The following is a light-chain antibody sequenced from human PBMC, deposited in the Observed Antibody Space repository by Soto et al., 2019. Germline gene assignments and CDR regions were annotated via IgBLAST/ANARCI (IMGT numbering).Light chain of an antibody. Sequence: DIQMTQSPSTLSASVGDRVTITCRASQSISSWLAWYQQKPGKAPKLLIFDASSLKSGVPSRFSGSGSGTEFTLTINSLQPDDVATYYCLQYDSYSWTFGQGTKVDI. CDR2: DAS. J-gene: IGKJ1*01. CDR1: QSISSW. CDR3: LQYDSYSWT. V-gene: IGKV1-5*01.